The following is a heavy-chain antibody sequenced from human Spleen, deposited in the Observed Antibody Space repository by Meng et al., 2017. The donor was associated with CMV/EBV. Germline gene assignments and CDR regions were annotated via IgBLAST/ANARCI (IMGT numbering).Heavy chain of an antibody. CDR2: SSVYNGNT. Sequence: HVQLVTAAAEVSKPGASVNVACSASCYIFTSYGISWVRQDPGQGLEGIEWSSVYNGNTNYAQKFQVRVTMTAHPSTGTAYIELRSLRSDYTAVYYCSRDLNWNDALVYWGQGTLVTVSS. CDR1: CYIFTSYG. D-gene: IGHD1-1*01. V-gene: IGHV1-18*01. CDR3: SRDLNWNDALVY. J-gene: IGHJ4*02.